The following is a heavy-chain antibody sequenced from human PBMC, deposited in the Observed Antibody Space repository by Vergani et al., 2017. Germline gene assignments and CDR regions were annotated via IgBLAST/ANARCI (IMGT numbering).Heavy chain of an antibody. CDR3: ARGLGYCSSTSCYGDYGMDV. V-gene: IGHV3-74*01. CDR2: INSDGSST. CDR1: GFTFSSYW. J-gene: IGHJ6*02. Sequence: EVQLVESGGGLVQPGGSLRLSCAASGFTFSSYWMHWVRQAPGKGLVWVSRINSDGSSTCYADSVKGRFTISRDNAKNTLYLQMNSLRAEDTAVYYCARGLGYCSSTSCYGDYGMDVWGQGTTVTVSS. D-gene: IGHD2-2*01.